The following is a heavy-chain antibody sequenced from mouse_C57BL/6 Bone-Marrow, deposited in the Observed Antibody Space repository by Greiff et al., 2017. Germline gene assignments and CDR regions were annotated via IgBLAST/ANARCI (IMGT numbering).Heavy chain of an antibody. CDR2: IHPNSGST. V-gene: IGHV1-64*01. CDR3: ARNYYDSSYFYWYFDV. CDR1: GYTFTRYW. J-gene: IGHJ1*03. D-gene: IGHD1-1*01. Sequence: QVQLQQPGAELVKPGASVKLSCKASGYTFTRYWMHWVKQRPGQGLEWIGMIHPNSGSTNYTEKFKSKATLTVDKSSSTAYMQLRSLTSEDSSVYYCARNYYDSSYFYWYFDVWGTGTTVTVSS.